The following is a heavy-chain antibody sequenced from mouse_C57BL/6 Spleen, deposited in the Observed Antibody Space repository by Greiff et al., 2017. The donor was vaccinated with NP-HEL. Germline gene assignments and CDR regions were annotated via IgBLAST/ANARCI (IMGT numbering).Heavy chain of an antibody. CDR1: GYSFTDYN. J-gene: IGHJ3*01. V-gene: IGHV1-39*01. CDR3: AEGYYGSSPWFAY. CDR2: INPNYGTT. D-gene: IGHD1-1*01. Sequence: EVKLVESGPELVKPGASVKISCKASGYSFTDYNMNWVKQSNGKSLEWIGVINPNYGTTSYNQKFKGKATLTVDQSSSTAYTQLNSLTSEDSAVYYCAEGYYGSSPWFAYWGQGTLVTVSA.